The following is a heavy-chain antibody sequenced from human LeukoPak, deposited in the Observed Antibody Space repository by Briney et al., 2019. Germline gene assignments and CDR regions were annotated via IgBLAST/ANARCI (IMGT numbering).Heavy chain of an antibody. CDR2: ISYDGSNK. CDR1: GFTFSSYA. Sequence: GGSLRLSCAASGFTFSSYAMHWVRQAPGKGLEWVAVISYDGSNKYYADSVKGRFTISRDNSQNTLYPQMNNLRAEDTAVYYCARDLHYGELGYGMDVWGQGTTVTVSS. D-gene: IGHD4-17*01. J-gene: IGHJ6*02. V-gene: IGHV3-30*04. CDR3: ARDLHYGELGYGMDV.